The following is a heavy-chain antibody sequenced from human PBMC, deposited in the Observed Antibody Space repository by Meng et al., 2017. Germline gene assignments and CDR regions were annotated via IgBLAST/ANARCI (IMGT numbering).Heavy chain of an antibody. V-gene: IGHV4-39*07. CDR2: IYYSGST. J-gene: IGHJ4*02. D-gene: IGHD3-22*01. CDR3: ARDSGAAFDSSGLYYFDY. Sequence: GSLRLSCTVSGGSISSSSYYWGWIRQPPGKGLEWIGSIYYSGSTYYNPSLKSRVTISVDTSKNSLYLQMNSLRAEDTAVYYCARDSGAAFDSSGLYYFDYWGQGTLVTVSS. CDR1: GGSISSSSYY.